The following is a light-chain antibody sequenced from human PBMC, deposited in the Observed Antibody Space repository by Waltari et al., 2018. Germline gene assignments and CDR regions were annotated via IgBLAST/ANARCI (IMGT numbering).Light chain of an antibody. CDR3: SSYTSSSSYV. CDR1: SSDVGGYNS. Sequence: QSALTQPASVSGSPGQSITISCTGTSSDVGGYNSVSWYQQHPGKAPKLMIYDVSKRPSGVSNRVSGSKSGNTASLTISVLQAEDEADYYCSSYTSSSSYVFGTGTKVTVL. J-gene: IGLJ1*01. V-gene: IGLV2-14*01. CDR2: DVS.